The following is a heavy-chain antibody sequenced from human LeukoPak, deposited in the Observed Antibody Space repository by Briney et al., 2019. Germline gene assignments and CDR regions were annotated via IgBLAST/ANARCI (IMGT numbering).Heavy chain of an antibody. CDR3: AREHDYGDYFDY. J-gene: IGHJ4*02. D-gene: IGHD4-17*01. V-gene: IGHV4-59*01. CDR2: IYYSGST. Sequence: SETLSLTCTVSGGSISSYYWSWIRQPPGKGLEWIGYIYYSGSTNYNPSLKSRVTILVDTSKNQFSLKLNSVTAADTAVYYCAREHDYGDYFDYWGQGTLVTVSS. CDR1: GGSISSYY.